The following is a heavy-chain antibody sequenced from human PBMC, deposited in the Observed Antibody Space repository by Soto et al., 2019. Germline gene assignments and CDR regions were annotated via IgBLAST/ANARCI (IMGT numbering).Heavy chain of an antibody. Sequence: EVQLVESGGGLVQPGGSLRLSCAASGFTFSSYSMNWVRQAPGKGLEWVSYISSSSSTIYYADSVKGRFTISRDHAKNSLYLQMNSLRAEDTAVYYCARHPERIAQIGWFDPWGQGPLVTVSS. CDR3: ARHPERIAQIGWFDP. D-gene: IGHD6-13*01. V-gene: IGHV3-48*01. CDR2: ISSSSSTI. CDR1: GFTFSSYS. J-gene: IGHJ5*02.